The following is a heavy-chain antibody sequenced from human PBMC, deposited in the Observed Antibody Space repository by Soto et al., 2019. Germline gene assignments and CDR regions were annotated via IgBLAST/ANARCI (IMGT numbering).Heavy chain of an antibody. D-gene: IGHD3-10*01. CDR3: AGLNLKWFGELSGFDP. CDR1: GGSFSGYY. V-gene: IGHV4-34*01. Sequence: SETLSLTCAVYGGSFSGYYWSWIRQPPGKGLEWIGEINHSGSTNYNPSLKSRVTISVDTSTNQFSLKLSTVTAADTAVYYCAGLNLKWFGELSGFDPWGQGTLVTVSS. CDR2: INHSGST. J-gene: IGHJ5*02.